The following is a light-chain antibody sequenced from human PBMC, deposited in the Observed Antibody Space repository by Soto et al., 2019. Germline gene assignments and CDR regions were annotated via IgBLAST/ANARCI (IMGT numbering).Light chain of an antibody. CDR1: QNINNW. Sequence: DIQMNQSPSTLSASIGDRGTITCRPSQNINNWIAWYQKKPGKAPKFLIYDESTLESGVPSSFGGSGFGTEFSLTISSLQHDDFGSYYCQHMRTFGQGTKVDI. CDR2: DES. J-gene: IGKJ1*01. V-gene: IGKV1-5*01. CDR3: QHMRT.